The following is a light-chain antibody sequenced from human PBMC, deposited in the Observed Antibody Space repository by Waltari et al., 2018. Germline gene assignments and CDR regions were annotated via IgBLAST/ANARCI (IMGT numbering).Light chain of an antibody. CDR2: DVS. CDR1: SSDVGGYDY. J-gene: IGLJ1*01. V-gene: IGLV2-14*03. Sequence: QSALTQPASVSGSPGQSITISCTGTSSDVGGYDYVSWYQQPPGKAPKLILYDVSNRPLEVSHRCSGSKSGNTASLTISGLQADDEAEYYCGSYTSSTTLAFGTGTKVTVL. CDR3: GSYTSSTTLA.